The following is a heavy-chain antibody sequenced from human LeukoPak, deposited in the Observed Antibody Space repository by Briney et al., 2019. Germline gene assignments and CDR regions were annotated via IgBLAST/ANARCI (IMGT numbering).Heavy chain of an antibody. J-gene: IGHJ4*02. V-gene: IGHV3-53*04. CDR3: ASGGYYDILTGYWYYFDY. D-gene: IGHD3-9*01. CDR1: GFTVSSNY. CDR2: IYSGGST. Sequence: PGGSLRLSCAASGFTVSSNYMSWVRQAPGKGLEWVSVIYSGGSTYYADSVKGRFTISRHNSKNTLYLQMNSLRAEDTAVYYCASGGYYDILTGYWYYFDYWGQGTLVTVSS.